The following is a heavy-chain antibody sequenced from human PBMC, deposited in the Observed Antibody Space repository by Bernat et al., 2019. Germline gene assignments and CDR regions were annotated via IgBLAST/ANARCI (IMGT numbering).Heavy chain of an antibody. D-gene: IGHD4-17*01. CDR3: AKDSHYGDYVGAFDI. V-gene: IGHV3-30*18. J-gene: IGHJ3*02. CDR1: GFTFSSYG. CDR2: ISYDGSNK. Sequence: QVQLVESGGGVVQPGRSLRLSCAASGFTFSSYGMHWVRQAPGKGLEWVAVISYDGSNKYYADSVKGRFTISRDHSKNTLYLQMNSLRAEDTAVYYCAKDSHYGDYVGAFDIWGQGTMVTVSS.